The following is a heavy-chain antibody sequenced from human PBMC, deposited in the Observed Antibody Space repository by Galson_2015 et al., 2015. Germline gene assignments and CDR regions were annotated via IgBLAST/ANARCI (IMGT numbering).Heavy chain of an antibody. J-gene: IGHJ4*02. CDR2: IYPGDSDT. D-gene: IGHD6-19*01. Sequence: QSGAEVKKPGESLKISCAGIGYNFSNYWVAWVRQVPGKGLEWMGMIYPGDSDTRYGPTFQGQVTIAADKSFTTAYLQWSSLKASDTAIFYCARRAYSSGPFDSWGQGTLVTVSS. CDR3: ARRAYSSGPFDS. V-gene: IGHV5-51*01. CDR1: GYNFSNYW.